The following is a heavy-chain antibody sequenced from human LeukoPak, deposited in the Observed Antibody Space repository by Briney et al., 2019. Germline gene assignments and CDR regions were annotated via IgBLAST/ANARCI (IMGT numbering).Heavy chain of an antibody. J-gene: IGHJ4*02. D-gene: IGHD5-12*01. CDR1: GFTFSSYA. CDR2: ISGSGGST. V-gene: IGHV3-23*01. CDR3: AKDLDIVATTLPGY. Sequence: RGSLTLSCAASGFTFSSYAMSWVRQAPGKGLEWVSAISGSGGSTYYADSVKGRFTISRDNSKNTLYLQMNSLRAEDTAVYYCAKDLDIVATTLPGYWGQGTRAMVSS.